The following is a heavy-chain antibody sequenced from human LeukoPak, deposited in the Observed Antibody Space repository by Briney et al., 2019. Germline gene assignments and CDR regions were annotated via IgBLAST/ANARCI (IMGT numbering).Heavy chain of an antibody. CDR2: IYSGGST. Sequence: QSGGSLRLSCAASGFTVSSNYMSWVRQAPGKGLEWVSVIYSGGSTYYADSVKGRFTISRDNSKNTLYLQMNSLKTEDTAVYYCSRPHSGWDLYSFDYWGQGALVTVSS. CDR3: SRPHSGWDLYSFDY. J-gene: IGHJ4*02. D-gene: IGHD6-19*01. CDR1: GFTVSSNY. V-gene: IGHV3-53*01.